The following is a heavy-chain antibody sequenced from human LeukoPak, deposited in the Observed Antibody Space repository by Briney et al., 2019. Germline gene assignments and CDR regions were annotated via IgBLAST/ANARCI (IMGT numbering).Heavy chain of an antibody. V-gene: IGHV3-30*04. Sequence: QPGRSLRLSCAASGFTFSSYAMHWVRQAPGKGLEWVAVISYDGSNKYYADSVKGRFTISRDNSKNTLYLQMNSLRAEDTAVYYCARDPRRQWLTYYFDYWGQGTLVTVSS. CDR1: GFTFSSYA. CDR3: ARDPRRQWLTYYFDY. J-gene: IGHJ4*02. D-gene: IGHD6-19*01. CDR2: ISYDGSNK.